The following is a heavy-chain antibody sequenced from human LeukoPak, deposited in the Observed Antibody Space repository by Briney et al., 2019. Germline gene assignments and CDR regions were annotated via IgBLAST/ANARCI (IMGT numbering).Heavy chain of an antibody. CDR3: ARDKIVGATLFDS. CDR2: IKQDDSEI. CDR1: GFTFSSYW. D-gene: IGHD2/OR15-2a*01. J-gene: IGHJ4*02. Sequence: GGSLRLSCAASGFTFSSYWMSWVRQAPGKGLEWVANIKQDDSEIYYVDSVKGRFTISRDNAKNSLYLQMNSLRAEDTAVYYCARDKIVGATLFDSWGQGTLVTVSS. V-gene: IGHV3-7*01.